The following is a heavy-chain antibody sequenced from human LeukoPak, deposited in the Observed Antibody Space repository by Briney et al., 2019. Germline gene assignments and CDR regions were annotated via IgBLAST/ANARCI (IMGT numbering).Heavy chain of an antibody. CDR3: TTEAVDYGDYSLSY. CDR2: IKSKTDGGTT. J-gene: IGHJ4*02. D-gene: IGHD4-17*01. Sequence: GGSLRLSCAASGFTFSSYEMNWVRQAPGKGLEWVGRIKSKTDGGTTDYAAPVKGRFTISRDDSKNTLYLQMNSLKTEDTAVYYCTTEAVDYGDYSLSYWGQGTLVTVSS. CDR1: GFTFSSYE. V-gene: IGHV3-15*01.